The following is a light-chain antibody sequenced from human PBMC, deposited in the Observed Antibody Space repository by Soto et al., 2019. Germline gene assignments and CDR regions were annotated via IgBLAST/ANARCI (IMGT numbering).Light chain of an antibody. V-gene: IGKV3-11*01. CDR1: QSVSTY. J-gene: IGKJ5*01. CDR2: DVS. CDR3: QQRSNWPPIT. Sequence: EIVLTQSPATLSLSPGERATLSCMASQSVSTYLSWYQQKPGQAPRLLIYDVSNRATGIPARFSGGGSGTDFTLTISSLEPEDFAVYYCQQRSNWPPITFGQGTRLEIK.